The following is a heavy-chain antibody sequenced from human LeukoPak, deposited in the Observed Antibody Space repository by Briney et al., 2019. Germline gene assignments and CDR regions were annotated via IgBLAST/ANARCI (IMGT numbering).Heavy chain of an antibody. CDR1: GYTFTGYY. J-gene: IGHJ4*02. V-gene: IGHV1-69*13. CDR2: IIPIFGTA. CDR3: ARCRYGDYDFDY. Sequence: SVTVSCKASGYTFTGYYMHWVRQAPGQGLEWMGWIIPIFGTANYAQKFQGRVTITADESTSTAYMELSSLRSEDTAVYYCARCRYGDYDFDYWGQGTLVTVSS. D-gene: IGHD4-17*01.